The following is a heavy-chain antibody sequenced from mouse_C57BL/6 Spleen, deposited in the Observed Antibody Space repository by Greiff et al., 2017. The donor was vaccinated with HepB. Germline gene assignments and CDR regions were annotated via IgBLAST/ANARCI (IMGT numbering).Heavy chain of an antibody. CDR2: INYDGSST. D-gene: IGHD2-4*01. J-gene: IGHJ4*01. Sequence: EVHLVESEGGLVQPGSSMKLSCTASGFTFSDYYMAWVRQVPEKGLEWVANINYDGSSTYYLDSLKSRFIISRDNAKNILYLQMSSLKSEDTATYYCARDFYDYDKGYAMDYWGQGTSVTVSS. CDR1: GFTFSDYY. V-gene: IGHV5-16*01. CDR3: ARDFYDYDKGYAMDY.